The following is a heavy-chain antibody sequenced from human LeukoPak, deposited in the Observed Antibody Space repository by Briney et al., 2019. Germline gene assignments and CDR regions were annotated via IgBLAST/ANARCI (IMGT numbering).Heavy chain of an antibody. CDR1: GGTFSSYA. CDR3: AKDRIVVVPAAPDY. V-gene: IGHV1-69*13. D-gene: IGHD2-2*01. J-gene: IGHJ4*02. Sequence: SVKVSCKASGGTFSSYAISWVRQAPGQGLEWMGGIIPIFGTANYAQKFQGRVTITADESTSTAYMELSSLRSEDTAVYYCAKDRIVVVPAAPDYWGQGTLVTVSS. CDR2: IIPIFGTA.